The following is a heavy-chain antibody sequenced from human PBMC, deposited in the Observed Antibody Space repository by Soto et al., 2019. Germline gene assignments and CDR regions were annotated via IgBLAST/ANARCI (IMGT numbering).Heavy chain of an antibody. J-gene: IGHJ1*01. CDR1: DFTVSNNY. CDR2: MFAGGTT. Sequence: EVQLVESGGSLVQPGGSLRLSCAASDFTVSNNYMTWVRQAPGKGLEWVSIMFAGGTTYYADFVEGRFTISRDNSQNTLYRQMNILRAEDTAVYYCASLPVRGAAINWGQGPLVTVSS. CDR3: ASLPVRGAAIN. D-gene: IGHD3-10*01. V-gene: IGHV3-66*01.